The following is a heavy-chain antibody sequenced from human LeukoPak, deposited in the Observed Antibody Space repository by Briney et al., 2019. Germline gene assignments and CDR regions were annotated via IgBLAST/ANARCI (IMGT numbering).Heavy chain of an antibody. V-gene: IGHV1-46*01. J-gene: IGHJ4*02. CDR3: ARDHHGTNDY. D-gene: IGHD5-24*01. CDR2: INPSGGST. CDR1: GYTFTSYY. Sequence: ASVKVSCKASGYTFTSYYMHWVRQAPGQGLEWMGIINPSGGSTSYAQKFQGRVTITRDMSTSTVYMELSSLRSEDTAVYYCARDHHGTNDYWGQGTLVTVSS.